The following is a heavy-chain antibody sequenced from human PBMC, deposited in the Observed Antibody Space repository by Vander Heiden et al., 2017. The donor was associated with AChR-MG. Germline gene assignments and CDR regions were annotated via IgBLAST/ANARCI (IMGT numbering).Heavy chain of an antibody. J-gene: IGHJ5*02. CDR3: ASYDYYDSSGYPRRGNWFDP. CDR2: IIPIFGTA. CDR1: GGTFSSYA. V-gene: IGHV1-69*01. D-gene: IGHD3-22*01. Sequence: QVQLVQSGAEVKKPGSSVKVSCKASGGTFSSYAISWVRQAPGQGLEWMGGIIPIFGTANYAQKFQGRVTITADESTSTAYMELSSLRSEDTAVYYCASYDYYDSSGYPRRGNWFDPWGQGTLVTVSS.